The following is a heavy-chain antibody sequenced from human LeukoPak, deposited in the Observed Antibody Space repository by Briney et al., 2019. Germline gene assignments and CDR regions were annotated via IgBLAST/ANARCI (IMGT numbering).Heavy chain of an antibody. CDR3: AKSNKWLPFYYFDY. D-gene: IGHD3-22*01. CDR1: GVTVNYNF. J-gene: IGHJ4*02. CDR2: IYSDSRA. Sequence: GGSLRLSCAASGVTVNYNFMSWVRQAPGKGLEWVSVIYSDSRADYADSVKGRFTISRDDAQNTLYLQVNSLRAEDTAVYYCAKSNKWLPFYYFDYWGQGTLVTVSS. V-gene: IGHV3-53*01.